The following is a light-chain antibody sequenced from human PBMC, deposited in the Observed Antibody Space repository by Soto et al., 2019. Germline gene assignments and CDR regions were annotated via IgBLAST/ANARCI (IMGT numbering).Light chain of an antibody. CDR3: QQYDSLPLT. Sequence: EIVLTQSPGTLSLSPGERATLSCRASQSVSSSYLAWYQQKPGQAPRLLIYGASSRATGILDRFSGSGSGTDFTVIISRLEPEDFAVDYCQQYDSLPLTFGGGIKVEIK. CDR1: QSVSSSY. J-gene: IGKJ4*01. V-gene: IGKV3-20*01. CDR2: GAS.